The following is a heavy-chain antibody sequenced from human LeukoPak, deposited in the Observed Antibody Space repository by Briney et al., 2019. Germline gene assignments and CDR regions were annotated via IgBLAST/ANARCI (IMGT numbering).Heavy chain of an antibody. CDR1: GYTFTGYY. CDR3: ARRSMTIFGVDLYYFDS. J-gene: IGHJ4*02. V-gene: IGHV1-2*02. Sequence: ASVKVSCKASGYTFTGYYMHWVRQAPGQGLEWMGWINPHSGDTNNAQKFQGRVTLTRDTSSSTAYMELSSLRSDDTAVYYCARRSMTIFGVDLYYFDSWGQGTVVTVSS. D-gene: IGHD3-3*01. CDR2: INPHSGDT.